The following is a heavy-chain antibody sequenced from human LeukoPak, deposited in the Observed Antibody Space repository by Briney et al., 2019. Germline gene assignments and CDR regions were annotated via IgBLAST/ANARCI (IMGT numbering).Heavy chain of an antibody. CDR2: ISVGGDST. CDR3: ARDPNGDYIGAFDF. Sequence: GGSLRLSCAASGFTFSSYALSWVRQAPGKGLEWVSAISVGGDSTYYADSVKGRFTISRDNSKNTLYLQMNSLRAEDTAVYYCARDPNGDYIGAFDFRGQGTMVTVSS. V-gene: IGHV3-23*01. D-gene: IGHD4-17*01. CDR1: GFTFSSYA. J-gene: IGHJ3*01.